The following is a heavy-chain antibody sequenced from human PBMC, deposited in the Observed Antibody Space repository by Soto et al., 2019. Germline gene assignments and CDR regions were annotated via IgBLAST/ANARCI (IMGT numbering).Heavy chain of an antibody. J-gene: IGHJ6*02. CDR1: GFRFEDYA. CDR3: AKDHYGSAIYGMDV. CDR2: IAWNSDII. D-gene: IGHD3-10*01. Sequence: EVQLVESGGGLVQPGRSLRLSCAASGFRFEDYAMHWVRQAPGKGLEWVSGIAWNSDIIGSVDSVKGRFTISRDNGKHSLYLQMNSLRPEDTALYYCAKDHYGSAIYGMDVWGQGTTVTVSS. V-gene: IGHV3-9*01.